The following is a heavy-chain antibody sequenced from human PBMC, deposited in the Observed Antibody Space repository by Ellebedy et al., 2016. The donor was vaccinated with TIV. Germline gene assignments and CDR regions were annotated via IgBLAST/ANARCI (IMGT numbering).Heavy chain of an antibody. V-gene: IGHV4-30-4*01. CDR2: IYYSGST. Sequence: MPSETLSLTCTVSGGSVSSSSNYWSWIRQPPGKGLEWIGYIYYSGSTYYNPSLKSRVTISVDTSKNQFSLKLSSVTAADTAVYYCARAADDSSGYAFDIWGQGTMVTVSS. D-gene: IGHD3-22*01. CDR1: GGSVSSSSNY. CDR3: ARAADDSSGYAFDI. J-gene: IGHJ3*02.